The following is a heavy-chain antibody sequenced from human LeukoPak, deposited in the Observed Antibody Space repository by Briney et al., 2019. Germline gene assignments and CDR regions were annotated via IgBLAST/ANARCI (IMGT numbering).Heavy chain of an antibody. J-gene: IGHJ3*02. Sequence: PSQTLSLTCVVSGGSINNNFCSWSWLRQPPGKGLEWIGCVDHGENNPSLKSRATISVDRSRNQFSLKLSSVSAADTAVYYCARGRDYAFDIWGQGTMVTISS. V-gene: IGHV4-30-2*01. CDR3: ARGRDYAFDI. CDR1: GGSINNNFCS. CDR2: VDHGE.